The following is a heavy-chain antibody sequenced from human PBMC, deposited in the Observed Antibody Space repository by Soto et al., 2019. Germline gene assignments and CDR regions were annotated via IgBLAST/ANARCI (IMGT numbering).Heavy chain of an antibody. D-gene: IGHD6-19*01. CDR3: ATDGPGKQSLVGYYFDY. CDR2: ISSDGSKK. J-gene: IGHJ4*02. CDR1: GFTFSDCG. V-gene: IGHV3-30*03. Sequence: QVQLVESGGGVVQPGRSLRLSCAASGFTFSDCGMHWVRQAPGKGLEWVAVISSDGSKKYYVDSVEGRFTISRDNSKNTLFLQMDSLRGEDMAVYYCATDGPGKQSLVGYYFDYWGQGTLVTVSS.